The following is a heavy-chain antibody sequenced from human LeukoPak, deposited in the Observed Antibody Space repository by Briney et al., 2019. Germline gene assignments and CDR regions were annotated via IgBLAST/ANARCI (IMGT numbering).Heavy chain of an antibody. CDR2: IIPIFGTA. Sequence: GASVKVSCKASGYTFTSYAMNWVRQAPGQGLEWMGGIIPIFGTANYAQKFQGRVTITADKSTSTAYMELCSLRSEDTAVFYCARGMVRGVIGGGAFDIWGQGTMVTVSS. D-gene: IGHD3-10*01. CDR3: ARGMVRGVIGGGAFDI. V-gene: IGHV1-69*06. J-gene: IGHJ3*02. CDR1: GYTFTSYA.